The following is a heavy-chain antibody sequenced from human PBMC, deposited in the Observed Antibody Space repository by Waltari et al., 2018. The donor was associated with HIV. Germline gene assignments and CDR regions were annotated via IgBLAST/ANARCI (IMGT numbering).Heavy chain of an antibody. Sequence: QVQLVQSGTEVKKPGASLKISCKASGYTFSTKYMHWVRQAPEQGLDWMGINDPSGNSTYAQKFQGRVSMTRDTSTNTGYIEVSSLRSEDTAVYFCIIVSETEQAFDIWGQGTNVFVSS. CDR2: NDPSGNST. V-gene: IGHV1-46*01. CDR3: IIVSETEQAFDI. CDR1: GYTFSTKY. D-gene: IGHD2-21*01. J-gene: IGHJ3*02.